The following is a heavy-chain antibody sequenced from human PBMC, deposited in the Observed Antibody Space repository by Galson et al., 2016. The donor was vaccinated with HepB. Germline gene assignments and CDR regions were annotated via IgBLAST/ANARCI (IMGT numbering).Heavy chain of an antibody. CDR3: AKGGRDTSGYEN. V-gene: IGHV3-23*01. Sequence: SLRLSCAASGFSFGSYAMHWVRQTPAKGLEWVSVISGSGASTYYADSVKGRVTISRDNSKNTLHLQMNSLRVEGTAVYYCAKGGRDTSGYENWGQGTVVTVSS. D-gene: IGHD3-22*01. CDR2: ISGSGAST. CDR1: GFSFGSYA. J-gene: IGHJ3*01.